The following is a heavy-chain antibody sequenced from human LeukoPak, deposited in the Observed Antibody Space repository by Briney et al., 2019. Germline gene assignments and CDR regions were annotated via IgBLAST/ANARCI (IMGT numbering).Heavy chain of an antibody. CDR3: AKDPVPTYYYDSSGHGD. Sequence: PGGSLRLSCAASGFTFSSYGMSWVRQAPGKGLEWVSAISGSGGSTYYADSVKGRFTISRDNSKNTLYLQMNSLRAEDTAVYYCAKDPVPTYYYDSSGHGDWGQGTLVTVSS. D-gene: IGHD3-22*01. V-gene: IGHV3-23*01. CDR1: GFTFSSYG. J-gene: IGHJ4*02. CDR2: ISGSGGST.